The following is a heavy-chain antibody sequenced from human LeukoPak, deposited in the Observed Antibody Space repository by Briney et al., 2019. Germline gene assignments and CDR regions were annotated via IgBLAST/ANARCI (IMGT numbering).Heavy chain of an antibody. V-gene: IGHV4-59*11. CDR2: IYYSGST. D-gene: IGHD3-22*01. CDR1: GGSISSHY. CDR3: ASSCYYDSSGYYERYFDY. Sequence: SETLSLTCTVSGGSISSHYWSWIRQPPGKGLEWIGYIYYSGSTNYNPSLKSRVTISVDTSKNQFSLKLSSVTAADTAVYYCASSCYYDSSGYYERYFDYWGQGTLVTVSS. J-gene: IGHJ4*02.